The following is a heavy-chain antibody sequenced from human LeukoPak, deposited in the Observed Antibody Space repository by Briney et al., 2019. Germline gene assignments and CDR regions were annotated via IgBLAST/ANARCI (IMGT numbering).Heavy chain of an antibody. CDR3: TKDHDGMHA. CDR1: GFTFSSNA. CDR2: ISVSGSRA. Sequence: RGSLRLSCAASGFTFSSNAMSWVRQAPGKGLEWVSVISVSGSRAYYADFVKGRLTVSRDNSKNTVLLQMNSLRAEDTAVYYCTKDHDGMHAWGQGTTVTLSS. V-gene: IGHV3-23*01. J-gene: IGHJ6*02.